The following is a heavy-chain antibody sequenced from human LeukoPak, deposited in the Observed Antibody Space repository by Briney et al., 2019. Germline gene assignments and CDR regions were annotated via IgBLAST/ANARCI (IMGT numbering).Heavy chain of an antibody. CDR1: GFSFSSHG. Sequence: PGGSLRLSCAASGFSFSSHGMSWVRQAPGKGLEWVSGIIGGAGGTYYADSVKGRFTISRDDSKNTLSLQMNSLRVEDTAVYHCARDLAWGAFDYWGQGTLVTVSS. D-gene: IGHD7-27*01. J-gene: IGHJ4*02. CDR3: ARDLAWGAFDY. V-gene: IGHV3-23*01. CDR2: IIGGAGGT.